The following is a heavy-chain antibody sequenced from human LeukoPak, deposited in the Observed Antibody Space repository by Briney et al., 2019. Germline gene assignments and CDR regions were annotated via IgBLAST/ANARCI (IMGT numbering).Heavy chain of an antibody. CDR1: GFTFGTYS. J-gene: IGHJ3*02. CDR2: MTSSGDTV. D-gene: IGHD6-13*01. V-gene: IGHV3-48*04. CDR3: ARYSSNWGSFDI. Sequence: PGGSLRLSCAASGFTFGTYSMNWVRQAPGKGLDWVAYMTSSGDTVYYADSVKGRFNISRDNAMNSLYLQMNSLRVEDTAVYYCARYSSNWGSFDIWGHGTLVIVSS.